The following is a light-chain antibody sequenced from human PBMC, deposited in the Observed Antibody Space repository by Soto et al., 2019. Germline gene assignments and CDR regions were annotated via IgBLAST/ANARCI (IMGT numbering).Light chain of an antibody. CDR1: SSDVGGYNY. J-gene: IGLJ1*01. Sequence: QSALTQPRSVSGSPGQSVTISCTGTSSDVGGYNYVSWYQQHPGKAPKLMIYDVSKRPSGVPNRFSGSKSGNTASLTISGLRAEDEADYYCCSYVGRNTYVFGTGTKLTVL. CDR3: CSYVGRNTYV. V-gene: IGLV2-11*01. CDR2: DVS.